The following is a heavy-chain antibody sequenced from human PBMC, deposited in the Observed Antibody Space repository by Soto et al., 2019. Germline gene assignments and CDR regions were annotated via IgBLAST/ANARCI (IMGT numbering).Heavy chain of an antibody. Sequence: LSLTCTVSGGSISSSSYYWGWIRQPPGKGLEWIGSIYYSGSTYYNPSLKSRVTISVDTSKNQFSLKLSSVTAADTAVYYCARGVYYDFWSGYSLNYYYYYGMDVWGQGTTVTVSS. D-gene: IGHD3-3*01. J-gene: IGHJ6*02. CDR2: IYYSGST. V-gene: IGHV4-39*01. CDR1: GGSISSSSYY. CDR3: ARGVYYDFWSGYSLNYYYYYGMDV.